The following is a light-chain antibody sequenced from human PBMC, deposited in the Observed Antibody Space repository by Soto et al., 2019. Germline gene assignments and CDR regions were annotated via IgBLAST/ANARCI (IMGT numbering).Light chain of an antibody. V-gene: IGLV2-14*01. CDR2: DVS. Sequence: QSVLTQPASVSASPGQSITISCTGTSSDVGGYNYVSWYQQHPGKAPKLMIYDVSNRPSGVSNRFSGSKSGNTASLTISGLQAEDEADYYCSSYTTGTTVVFGGGTKVTVL. CDR3: SSYTTGTTVV. CDR1: SSDVGGYNY. J-gene: IGLJ2*01.